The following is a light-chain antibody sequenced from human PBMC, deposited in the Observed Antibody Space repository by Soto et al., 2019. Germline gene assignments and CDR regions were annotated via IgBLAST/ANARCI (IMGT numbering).Light chain of an antibody. CDR2: KAS. CDR1: QSINRW. V-gene: IGKV1-5*03. Sequence: DIQMTQSPSTLSASVGDRVTITCRASQSINRWLAWYQQKPGKAPKLVIYKASNLESGVPSRFSGSGSGTEFTLTISRLQPDDFATYYCQQYDSHMYTFGQGTKLEIK. CDR3: QQYDSHMYT. J-gene: IGKJ2*01.